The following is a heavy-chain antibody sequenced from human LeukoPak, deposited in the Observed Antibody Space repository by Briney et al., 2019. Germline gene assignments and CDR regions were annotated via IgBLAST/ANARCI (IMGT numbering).Heavy chain of an antibody. Sequence: ASVKVSCKAPAYTFTGYYMSWVRQAPGQGLEWMGWINPNSGGTNYAQKFQGRVTMTRDTSISTAYMEVSRLTSDDTAVYYCARKARSYDYYHMDVWGKGTTVTVSS. V-gene: IGHV1-2*02. D-gene: IGHD3-10*01. CDR2: INPNSGGT. CDR1: AYTFTGYY. J-gene: IGHJ6*03. CDR3: ARKARSYDYYHMDV.